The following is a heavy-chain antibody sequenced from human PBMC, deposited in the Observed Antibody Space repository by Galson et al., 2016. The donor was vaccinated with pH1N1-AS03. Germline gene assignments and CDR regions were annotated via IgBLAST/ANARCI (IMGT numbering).Heavy chain of an antibody. CDR3: TRSRYYNTNLYYFDY. J-gene: IGHJ4*02. CDR1: GFSLATSGVG. D-gene: IGHD2/OR15-2a*01. Sequence: PALVKPTQTLTLTCAFSGFSLATSGVGVGWIRQPPGKALEWLALIYWDDDKLYNPSLKSRLTVTKDTSKNLVVLTLTDMDPVDAATYFCTRSRYYNTNLYYFDYWGQGTLVTVSS. CDR2: IYWDDDK. V-gene: IGHV2-5*02.